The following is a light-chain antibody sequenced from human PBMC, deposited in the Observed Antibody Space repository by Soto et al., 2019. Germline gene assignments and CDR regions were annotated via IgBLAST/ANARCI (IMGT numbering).Light chain of an antibody. CDR2: DAS. Sequence: EIVLTQSPATLSLSPGERATLSCRASQSVSSYLAWCQQKPGQAARLLIYDASNRATGIPARFSGSGSGTDFSLTISSLEPEDFAVYYCQQRSNWPLITFGQGTRLEIK. J-gene: IGKJ5*01. V-gene: IGKV3-11*01. CDR3: QQRSNWPLIT. CDR1: QSVSSY.